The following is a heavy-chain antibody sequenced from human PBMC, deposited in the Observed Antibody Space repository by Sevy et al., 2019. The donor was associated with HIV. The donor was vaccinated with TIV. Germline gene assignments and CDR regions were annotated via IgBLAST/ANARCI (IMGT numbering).Heavy chain of an antibody. CDR2: IRPDGSDK. CDR1: GFTFSPYW. CDR3: ARGVGLDC. J-gene: IGHJ4*02. D-gene: IGHD1-26*01. Sequence: GGCLRLSCAASGFTFSPYWMTWVRQAPGKGLEWVANIRPDGSDKYYVDSVKGRFTSSRDNAKNSLYLQMNSLRADDTAMYYCARGVGLDCWGQGALVLVSS. V-gene: IGHV3-7*01.